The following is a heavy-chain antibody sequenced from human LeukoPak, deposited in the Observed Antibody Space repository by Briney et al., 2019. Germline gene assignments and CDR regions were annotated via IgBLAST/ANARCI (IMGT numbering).Heavy chain of an antibody. CDR2: INDSGGT. D-gene: IGHD1-26*01. V-gene: IGHV4-34*01. CDR3: AAVKVGSEAFHM. CDR1: GGSFSGYY. J-gene: IGHJ3*02. Sequence: PSETLSLTCAVYGGSFSGYYWSWIRQTPGKGLEWIGEINDSGGTNYNPSLKSRVIISVDTSKKQFYLNLRSVTAADTAVYYCAAVKVGSEAFHMWGQGTMVTVSS.